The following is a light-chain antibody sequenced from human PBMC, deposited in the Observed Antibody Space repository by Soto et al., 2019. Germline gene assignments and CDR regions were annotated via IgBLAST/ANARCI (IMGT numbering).Light chain of an antibody. CDR2: ELS. CDR3: CSDAGNSGV. Sequence: QSALTQPASVSGSPGQSIIISCTGTSCDVGSYNFVSWYQQHPGKPPKLMIYELSKRPSGVSNRFYGSKSGNTASLTISGLQPEVEADYYCCSDAGNSGVLGGGTKLTVL. V-gene: IGLV2-23*02. J-gene: IGLJ3*02. CDR1: SCDVGSYNF.